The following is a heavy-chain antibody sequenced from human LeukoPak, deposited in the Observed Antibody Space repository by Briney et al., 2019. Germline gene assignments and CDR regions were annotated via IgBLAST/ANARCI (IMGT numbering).Heavy chain of an antibody. Sequence: SVKVSCKASGGTFSSYAISWVRQAPGQGLEWMGRIIPIFGIANYAQKFQGRVTITADKSTSTAYMELSSLRSEDTAVYYCARAMDTAMVKGGDYGARETRVSVS. CDR2: IIPIFGIA. V-gene: IGHV1-69*04. J-gene: IGHJ4*02. CDR1: GGTFSSYA. D-gene: IGHD5-18*01. CDR3: ARAMDTAMVKGGDY.